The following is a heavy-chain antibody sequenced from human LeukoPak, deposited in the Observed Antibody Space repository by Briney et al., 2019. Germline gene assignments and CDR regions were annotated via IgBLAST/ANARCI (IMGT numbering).Heavy chain of an antibody. CDR1: GYTFTSYY. V-gene: IGHV1-46*01. J-gene: IGHJ4*02. CDR2: INPSGGST. CDR3: ATERAALREGDY. Sequence: ASVKVSCKASGYTFTSYYMHWVRQAPGQGLEWMGIINPSGGSTSYAQKFQGRVTMTEDTSTDTAYMELSSLRSEDTAVYYCATERAALREGDYWGQGTLVTVSS. D-gene: IGHD6-6*01.